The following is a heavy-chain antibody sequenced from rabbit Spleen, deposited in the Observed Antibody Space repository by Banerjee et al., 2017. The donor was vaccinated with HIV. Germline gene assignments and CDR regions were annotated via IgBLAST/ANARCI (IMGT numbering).Heavy chain of an antibody. CDR2: IDAGNSGST. Sequence: QSLEESGGGLVKPGASLTLTCKASGFSFNSGYDMCWVRQAPGKGLEWIACIDAGNSGSTYSATWAKGRFTLSKTSSTTVTLQMTSLTAADTATYFCARDAGTSFSTYGMDLWGQGTLVNVS. CDR3: ARDAGTSFSTYGMDL. J-gene: IGHJ3*01. CDR1: GFSFNSGYD. V-gene: IGHV1S40*01. D-gene: IGHD8-1*01.